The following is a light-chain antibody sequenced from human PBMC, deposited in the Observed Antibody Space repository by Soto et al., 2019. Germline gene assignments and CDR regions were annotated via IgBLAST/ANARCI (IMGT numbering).Light chain of an antibody. J-gene: IGLJ2*01. CDR3: QSYDTSLSGHVV. CDR2: GNS. Sequence: QSVLTQPSSVSGAPGQRVTISCTGSSSNIGAGYDVQWYQQLPGTAPKLLIYGNSHRPSGVPDRFSGSKSGTSASLAITGLQAEDEADYYCQSYDTSLSGHVVFGGGTKLTVL. CDR1: SSNIGAGYD. V-gene: IGLV1-40*01.